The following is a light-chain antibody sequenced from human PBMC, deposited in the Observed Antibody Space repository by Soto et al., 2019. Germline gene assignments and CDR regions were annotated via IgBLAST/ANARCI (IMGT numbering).Light chain of an antibody. CDR3: QQSYSSRLT. CDR2: AAF. V-gene: IGKV1-39*01. J-gene: IGKJ4*01. CDR1: QSISTY. Sequence: DIQMTQSPSSLSASVGDRVTITCRASQSISTYLNWYQQKPGKAPKLLIYAAFILQSGVPSRFSGGGSGTDFTLSVSNVQPEDFATYFCQQSYSSRLTFGGGTKVEIK.